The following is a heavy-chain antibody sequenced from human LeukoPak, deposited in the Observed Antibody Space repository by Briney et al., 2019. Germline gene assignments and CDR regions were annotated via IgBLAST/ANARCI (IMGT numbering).Heavy chain of an antibody. CDR1: GYSISSGYY. CDR3: ARHKDYYYSYMDV. Sequence: SETLSLTCTVSGYSISSGYYWGWIRQPPGKGLEWIGSIYHSGSTYYSPSLKSRVTMSVDTSKNQFSLKLSSVTAADTAVYYCARHKDYYYSYMDVWGKGTTVTISS. J-gene: IGHJ6*03. CDR2: IYHSGST. V-gene: IGHV4-38-2*02.